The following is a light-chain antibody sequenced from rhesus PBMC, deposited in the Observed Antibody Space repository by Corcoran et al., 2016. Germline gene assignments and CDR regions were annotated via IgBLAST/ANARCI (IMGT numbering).Light chain of an antibody. CDR2: RAS. Sequence: DIQMTQSPSSLSASVGDRVTITCRASQNINNWLAWYQQKPGKAPKLLIFRASNLETGVPSRFSGTGFWTDFSLTISRLQAEDFATYYCQQHGNPPLTFGGGTKVEI. V-gene: IGKV1-69*01. J-gene: IGKJ4*01. CDR1: QNINNW. CDR3: QQHGNPPLT.